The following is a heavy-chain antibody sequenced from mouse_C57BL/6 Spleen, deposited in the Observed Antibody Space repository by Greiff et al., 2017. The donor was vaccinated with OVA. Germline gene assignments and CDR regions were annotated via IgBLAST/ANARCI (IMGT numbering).Heavy chain of an antibody. D-gene: IGHD2-12*01. J-gene: IGHJ3*01. CDR1: GYSITSGYY. V-gene: IGHV3-6*01. CDR2: ISYDGSN. CDR3: ARETYDEGFAY. Sequence: DVHLVESGPGLVKPSQSLSLTCSVTGYSITSGYYWNWIRQFPGNKLEWMGYISYDGSNNYNPSLKNRISITRDTSKNQFFLKLNSVTTEDTATYYCARETYDEGFAYWGQGTLVTVSA.